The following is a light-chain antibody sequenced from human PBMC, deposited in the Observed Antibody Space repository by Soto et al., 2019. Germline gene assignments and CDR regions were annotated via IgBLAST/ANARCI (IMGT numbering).Light chain of an antibody. J-gene: IGLJ1*01. CDR1: SSDVGGYNY. CDR2: EDS. CDR3: SSYTSSSTLL. V-gene: IGLV2-14*01. Sequence: QSALTQPASVSGSPGQSITISCTGTSSDVGGYNYVSWYQQHPGKAPKLMIYEDSNRPSGVSNRFSGSKSGNTASLTISGLQAEDEADYYCSSYTSSSTLLFGTGTKVTVL.